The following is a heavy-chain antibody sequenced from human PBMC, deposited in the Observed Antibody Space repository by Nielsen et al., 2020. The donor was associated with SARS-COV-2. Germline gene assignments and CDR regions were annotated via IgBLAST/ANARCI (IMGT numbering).Heavy chain of an antibody. V-gene: IGHV5-10-1*01. D-gene: IGHD6-19*01. CDR1: GYIFTNYW. J-gene: IGHJ4*02. CDR2: VDPTNSYA. CDR3: ARRTGAVGGYVDN. Sequence: GESLKISCQGSGYIFTNYWIDWVRQMPGRDLEWMGRVDPTNSYAKYGPSFQGRVRLTAERSTNTAFLQLSSLKASDSATYYCARRTGAVGGYVDNWGQGTQVTVSS.